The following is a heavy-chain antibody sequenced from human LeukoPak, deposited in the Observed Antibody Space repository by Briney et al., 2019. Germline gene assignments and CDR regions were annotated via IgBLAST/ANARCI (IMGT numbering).Heavy chain of an antibody. V-gene: IGHV3-23*01. CDR2: LSGSGAST. D-gene: IGHD5-18*01. CDR3: AKYLGKYSYGYSGLDY. Sequence: GGSLRLSCAASGFTFSSCAMTWVRQAPGKGLEWVSSLSGSGASTFYADPVKGRFTISRDNCKNTLSLQMSSLRAEDTAVYFCAKYLGKYSYGYSGLDYWGQGTLVTVSS. CDR1: GFTFSSCA. J-gene: IGHJ4*02.